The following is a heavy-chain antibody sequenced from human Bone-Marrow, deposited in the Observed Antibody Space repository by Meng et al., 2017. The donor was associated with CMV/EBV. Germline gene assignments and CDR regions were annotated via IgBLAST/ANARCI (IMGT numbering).Heavy chain of an antibody. D-gene: IGHD6-19*01. CDR2: ISSSSSYI. CDR1: GFTFSSYS. Sequence: GESLKISCAASGFTFSSYSMNWVRQAPGKGLEWVSSISSSSSYIYYADSVKGRFTISRDNAKNSLYLQMNSLIAEDTAVYYCAKGPNSGSAYYYYEMDVWGQGTTVTVSS. CDR3: AKGPNSGSAYYYYEMDV. V-gene: IGHV3-21*01. J-gene: IGHJ6*02.